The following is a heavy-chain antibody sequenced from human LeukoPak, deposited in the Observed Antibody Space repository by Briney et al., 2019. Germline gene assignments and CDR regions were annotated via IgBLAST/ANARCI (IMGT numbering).Heavy chain of an antibody. Sequence: GGSLRLSCAASGFTFTDAWMTWVRQAPGEGLEWVGRMKRKTDGETTDYAAHVKGRFTISRNDSKNTMYLQLNSLKTEDTAVYYCTTVYLGYWGQGTLVTVSS. J-gene: IGHJ4*02. CDR1: GFTFTDAW. CDR2: MKRKTDGETT. D-gene: IGHD2/OR15-2a*01. CDR3: TTVYLGY. V-gene: IGHV3-15*01.